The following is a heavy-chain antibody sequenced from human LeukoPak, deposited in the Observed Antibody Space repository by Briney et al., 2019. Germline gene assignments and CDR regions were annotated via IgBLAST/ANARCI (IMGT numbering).Heavy chain of an antibody. CDR3: ARYGCNSLACYVDY. D-gene: IGHD2/OR15-2a*01. Sequence: ASVKVSCKASGYTFTSYGISWVRQAPGQGLEWMGWISAYNGNTNYAQKLQGRVTMTTDTSTNTAYMELTSLRSDDTAVYYCARYGCNSLACYVDYWGQGTLVTVSS. J-gene: IGHJ4*02. V-gene: IGHV1-18*01. CDR1: GYTFTSYG. CDR2: ISAYNGNT.